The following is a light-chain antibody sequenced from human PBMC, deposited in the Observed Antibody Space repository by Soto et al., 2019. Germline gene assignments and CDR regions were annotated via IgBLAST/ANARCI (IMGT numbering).Light chain of an antibody. V-gene: IGKV1-39*01. CDR1: QSVTTY. J-gene: IGKJ4*01. CDR2: AAS. Sequence: DIQLTQSPSSLSASVGDRVTITCRASQSVTTYLNWYQQKPGKAPKLLISAASSLRDGVPSRFSGSGSGTVFTLSIIRLHTEDFATYYWLQSFTDSPLTFGGG. CDR3: LQSFTDSPLT.